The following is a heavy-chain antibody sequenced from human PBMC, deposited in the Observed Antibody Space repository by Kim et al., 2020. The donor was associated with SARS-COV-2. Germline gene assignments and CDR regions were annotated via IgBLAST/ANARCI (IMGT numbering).Heavy chain of an antibody. CDR3: AKTPRASWDNSAHLTDYWFAP. D-gene: IGHD3-9*01. CDR1: GYTFTSYY. V-gene: IGHV1-46*01. CDR2: INPSGGKT. Sequence: ASVKVSCKASGYTFTSYYLHWLRQAPGQGLEWLGIINPSGGKTRIAQKFQGRFTMTTDTSTATFYMELNSLRSDDTAVYYCAKTPRASWDNSAHLTDYWFAPWGQGTLVTVSS. J-gene: IGHJ5*02.